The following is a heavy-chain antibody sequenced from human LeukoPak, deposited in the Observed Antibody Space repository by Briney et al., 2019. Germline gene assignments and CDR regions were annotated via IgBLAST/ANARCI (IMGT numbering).Heavy chain of an antibody. CDR2: IYHSGST. V-gene: IGHV4-30-2*01. CDR3: ARVRYRYSSSWYLTQNWFDP. CDR1: GGSISSGGYS. D-gene: IGHD6-13*01. J-gene: IGHJ5*02. Sequence: SQTLSLTCAVSGGSISSGGYSWSWIRQPPGKGLEWIGYIYHSGSTYYNPSLKSRVTISVDRSKNQFSLKLSSVTAADTAVYYCARVRYRYSSSWYLTQNWFDPWGQGTLATVSS.